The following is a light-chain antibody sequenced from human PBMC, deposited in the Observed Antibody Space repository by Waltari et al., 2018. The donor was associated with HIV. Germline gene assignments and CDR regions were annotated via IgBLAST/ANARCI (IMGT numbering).Light chain of an antibody. V-gene: IGLV1-51*01. CDR1: TSNIGKNY. CDR2: DND. CDR3: GTWDRSLSAMV. Sequence: SVLTQPPSVSAAPGQQVTMSGSGSTSNIGKNYVYWYQQVPATAPKLLIYDNDKRPSGIPDRVSGSKSGTSATLGITGLQTGDEADYYCGTWDRSLSAMVFGGGTKLTVL. J-gene: IGLJ3*02.